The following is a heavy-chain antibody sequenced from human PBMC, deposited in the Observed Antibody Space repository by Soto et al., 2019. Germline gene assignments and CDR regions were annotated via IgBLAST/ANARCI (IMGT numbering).Heavy chain of an antibody. V-gene: IGHV1-46*03. J-gene: IGHJ4*02. CDR3: ARDDTYYDILTGYYD. CDR1: GYTFTSYY. CDR2: INPSGGST. Sequence: ASLKLSCKSSGYTFTSYYIHWVRQAPGQGLEWMGIINPSGGSTSYAQKFQGRVTMTRDTSTSTVYMELSSLRSEDTAVYYCARDDTYYDILTGYYDWGQGTLVTVSS. D-gene: IGHD3-9*01.